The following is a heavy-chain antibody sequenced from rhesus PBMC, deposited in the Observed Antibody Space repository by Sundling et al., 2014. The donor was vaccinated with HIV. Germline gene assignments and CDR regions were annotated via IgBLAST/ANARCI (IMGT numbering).Heavy chain of an antibody. CDR3: ARLLVGTFDV. D-gene: IGHD5-24*01. J-gene: IGHJ5-1*01. Sequence: QVQLQESGPAVVKPSETLSLTCAVSGGSISSSNWWTWIRQSPGKGLEWIGNIYGSVGSTEYNPSLKSRATISTDTSKNQFSLRLTSVTAADTAVYFCARLLVGTFDVWGPGVLVTVSS. CDR1: GGSISSSNW. CDR2: IYGSVGST. V-gene: IGHV4-93*02.